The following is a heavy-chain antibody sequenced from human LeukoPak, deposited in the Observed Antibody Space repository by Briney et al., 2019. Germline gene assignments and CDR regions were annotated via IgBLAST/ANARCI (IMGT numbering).Heavy chain of an antibody. J-gene: IGHJ4*02. D-gene: IGHD2-2*01. CDR1: GFIVSSNY. CDR2: IYSGDTA. Sequence: GGSLRLSCAASGFIVSSNYMSWVRRVPGKGLEWVSVIYSGDTAFYADSVKGRFTVSRDNSRNTLYLQMNSLRAEDTAMYYCARLRGYCSTNTCYPLGYWGQGTLVTVSS. V-gene: IGHV3-53*01. CDR3: ARLRGYCSTNTCYPLGY.